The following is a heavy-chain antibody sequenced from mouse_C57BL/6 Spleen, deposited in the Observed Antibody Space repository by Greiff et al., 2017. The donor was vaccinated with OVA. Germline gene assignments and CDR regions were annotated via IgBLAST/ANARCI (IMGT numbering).Heavy chain of an antibody. CDR1: GYTFTDYN. Sequence: VQLQQSGPELVKPGASVKIPCKASGYTFTDYNMDWVKQSPGKSLEWIGDINPNNGGTIYNQKFKGKATLTVDKSSSTAYMELRSLTSEDTAVYYCARREDGYYQYYFDYWGQGTTLTVSS. V-gene: IGHV1-18*01. CDR3: ARREDGYYQYYFDY. CDR2: INPNNGGT. J-gene: IGHJ2*01. D-gene: IGHD2-3*01.